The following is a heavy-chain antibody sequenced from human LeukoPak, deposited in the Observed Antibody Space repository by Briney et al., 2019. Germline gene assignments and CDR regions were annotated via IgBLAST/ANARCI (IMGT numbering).Heavy chain of an antibody. Sequence: PGGSLRLSCAASGFTFSSYGMHWVRQAPGKGLEWVAVISYDGSNKYYADSVKGRFTVSRDNSKNTLYLQMNSLRAEDTAVYYCAKLIAVAGTDDYWGQGTLVTVSS. CDR3: AKLIAVAGTDDY. CDR2: ISYDGSNK. D-gene: IGHD6-19*01. CDR1: GFTFSSYG. V-gene: IGHV3-30*18. J-gene: IGHJ4*02.